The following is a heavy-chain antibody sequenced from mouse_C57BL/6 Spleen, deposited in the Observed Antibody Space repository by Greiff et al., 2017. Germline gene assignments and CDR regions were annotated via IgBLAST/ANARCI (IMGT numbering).Heavy chain of an antibody. J-gene: IGHJ1*03. CDR3: ARKGYYGSSYDWYFDV. V-gene: IGHV2-2*01. Sequence: VQLQESGPGLVQPSQSLSITCTVSGFSLTSYGVHWVRQSPGKGLEWLGVIWSGGSTDYNAAFISRLSISKDNSKSQVFFKMNSLQADDTAIYYCARKGYYGSSYDWYFDVWGTGTTVTVSS. CDR2: IWSGGST. CDR1: GFSLTSYG. D-gene: IGHD1-1*01.